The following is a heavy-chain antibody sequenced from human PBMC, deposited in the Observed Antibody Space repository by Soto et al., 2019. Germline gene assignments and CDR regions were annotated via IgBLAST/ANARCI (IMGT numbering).Heavy chain of an antibody. CDR3: VKDQTVSSAYYDILTGPLYFDY. V-gene: IGHV3-64D*06. D-gene: IGHD3-9*01. J-gene: IGHJ4*02. CDR2: ISSNGGST. Sequence: GGSLRLSCSASGFTCSSYAMHWVRQAPGKGLEYVSAISSNGGSTYYADPVKGRFTISRDNSKNTLYLQMSSLRAEDTAVYYCVKDQTVSSAYYDILTGPLYFDYWGQGTLVTVSS. CDR1: GFTCSSYA.